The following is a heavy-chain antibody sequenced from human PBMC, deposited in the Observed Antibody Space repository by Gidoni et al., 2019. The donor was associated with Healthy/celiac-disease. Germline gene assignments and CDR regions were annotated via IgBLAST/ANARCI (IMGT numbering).Heavy chain of an antibody. J-gene: IGHJ4*02. Sequence: EVQLLESGGGLVQPGGSLRLSCAASGFTFSSYAMRWVRQAPGKGLEWVSAISGSGGSTYYADSVKGLFTISRDNSKNTLYLQMNSLRAEDTAVYYCAKDSYAYCGGDCYSDYWGQGTLVTVSS. V-gene: IGHV3-23*01. CDR3: AKDSYAYCGGDCYSDY. D-gene: IGHD2-21*02. CDR1: GFTFSSYA. CDR2: ISGSGGST.